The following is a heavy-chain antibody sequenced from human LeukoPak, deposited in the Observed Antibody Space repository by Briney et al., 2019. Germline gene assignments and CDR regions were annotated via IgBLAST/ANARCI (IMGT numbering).Heavy chain of an antibody. Sequence: PGGSLRLPCAASGFTFSSYAMHWVRQAPGKGLEWVAVISYDGSNKYYADSVKGRFTISRDNSKNTLYLQMNSLRAEDTAVYYCARAPGRNDAFDIWGQGTMVTVSS. V-gene: IGHV3-30-3*01. D-gene: IGHD3-10*01. CDR2: ISYDGSNK. CDR3: ARAPGRNDAFDI. CDR1: GFTFSSYA. J-gene: IGHJ3*02.